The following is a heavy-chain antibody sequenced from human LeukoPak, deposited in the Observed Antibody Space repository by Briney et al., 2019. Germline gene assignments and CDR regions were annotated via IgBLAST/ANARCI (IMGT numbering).Heavy chain of an antibody. V-gene: IGHV5-51*01. J-gene: IGHJ5*02. Sequence: GESLKISYKGSGYSFTSYWIGWVRQMPGKGLEWMGIIYPGDSDTRYSPSFQGQVTISADKSISTAYLQWSSLKASDTAMYYCARRPGYCSGGSCYSSNWFDPWGQGTLVTVSS. CDR2: IYPGDSDT. CDR1: GYSFTSYW. CDR3: ARRPGYCSGGSCYSSNWFDP. D-gene: IGHD2-15*01.